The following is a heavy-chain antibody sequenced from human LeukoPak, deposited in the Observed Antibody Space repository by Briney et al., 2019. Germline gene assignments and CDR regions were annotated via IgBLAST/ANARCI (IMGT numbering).Heavy chain of an antibody. CDR3: ATWFGELLSDYFDY. D-gene: IGHD3-10*01. V-gene: IGHV3-53*01. CDR1: GFTVSSNY. Sequence: GGSLRLSCAASGFTVSSNYMSWVRQAPGKGLEWVSVIYSGGSTYYADSVKGRFTISRDNSKNTLYLQMNSLEAEDKAVYYCATWFGELLSDYFDYWGQGTLVTVSS. CDR2: IYSGGST. J-gene: IGHJ4*02.